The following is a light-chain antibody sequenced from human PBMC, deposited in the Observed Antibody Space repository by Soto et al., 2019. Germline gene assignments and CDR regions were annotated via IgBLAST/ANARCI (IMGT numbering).Light chain of an antibody. V-gene: IGKV3-20*01. CDR2: GAS. Sequence: EIVLTQSPGTLSLSPGERATLSCRASQSVSNNYLAWYQQKPGQAPRLLIDGASNRATGIPDRFSGRGCGTDFNLTISRLEPEDIAVYYGQQYGRSGTFGQGTKVDIK. CDR1: QSVSNNY. J-gene: IGKJ1*01. CDR3: QQYGRSGT.